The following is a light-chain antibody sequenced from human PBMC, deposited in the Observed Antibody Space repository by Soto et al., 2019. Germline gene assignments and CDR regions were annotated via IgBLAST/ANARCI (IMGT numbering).Light chain of an antibody. V-gene: IGLV2-14*01. CDR3: SSYTISSTVV. CDR2: DVS. J-gene: IGLJ2*01. Sequence: QSALTQPASVSGSPGQSITISCTGTSSDVGGYNYVSWYQQHPGKAPKLMIYDVSNRPSGVSNLFSGSKSANTASLTVSGFQAEDEADYYCSSYTISSTVVFGGGTKLTVL. CDR1: SSDVGGYNY.